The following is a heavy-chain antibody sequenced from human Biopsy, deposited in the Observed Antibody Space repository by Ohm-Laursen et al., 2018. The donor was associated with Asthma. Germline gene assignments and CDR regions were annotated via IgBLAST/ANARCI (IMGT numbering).Heavy chain of an antibody. CDR1: AFAFGGGE. J-gene: IGHJ3*02. Sequence: SLRLSCAASAFAFGGGEMHRSRQGPGKELEGVALIRLDGKIKYYEDSVKGRFTISRDNSRNRLYLQINSLTVEDSAVYFFARQSGQEYGDSIPFDTWGQGTKVAVSS. CDR3: ARQSGQEYGDSIPFDT. D-gene: IGHD3-22*01. V-gene: IGHV3-30*03. CDR2: IRLDGKIK.